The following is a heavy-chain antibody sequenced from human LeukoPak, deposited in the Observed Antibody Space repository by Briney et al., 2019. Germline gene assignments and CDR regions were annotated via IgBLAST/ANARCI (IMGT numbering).Heavy chain of an antibody. V-gene: IGHV1-2*02. Sequence: GASVKVSCKASGYTFTGYYMHWMRQAPGHGLEWMGLINPNSGGTNYAQKFQSRVTMTRDTSISTAYMELSRLRSDDTAVYYCAGSEYYYDSSGYYYSPDKGAFDIWGQGTMVTVSS. CDR3: AGSEYYYDSSGYYYSPDKGAFDI. CDR1: GYTFTGYY. D-gene: IGHD3-22*01. CDR2: INPNSGGT. J-gene: IGHJ3*02.